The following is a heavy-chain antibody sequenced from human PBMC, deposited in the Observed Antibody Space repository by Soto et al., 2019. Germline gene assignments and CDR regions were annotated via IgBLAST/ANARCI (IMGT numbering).Heavy chain of an antibody. D-gene: IGHD2-21*02. CDR3: ARDQTAGDWFDP. CDR2: INGGGSST. CDR1: GFTFSSYA. J-gene: IGHJ5*02. Sequence: GGSLRLSCAASGFTFSSYAMSWVRQAPGKGLVWVSGINGGGSSTYYADSVKGRFTISRDNAKNTLYLQMNSLRAEDTAVYYCARDQTAGDWFDPWGQGTLVTVSS. V-gene: IGHV3-23*01.